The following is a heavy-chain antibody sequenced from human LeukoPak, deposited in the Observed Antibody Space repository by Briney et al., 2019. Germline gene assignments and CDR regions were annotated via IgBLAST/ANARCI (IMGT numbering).Heavy chain of an antibody. CDR2: ISAYNGNT. CDR3: ARDPRAGTTPWGDWFDP. D-gene: IGHD1-7*01. J-gene: IGHJ5*02. CDR1: GYTFTSYG. V-gene: IGHV1-18*01. Sequence: ASVKVSCKASGYTFTSYGISWVRQAPGQGLEWMGWISAYNGNTNYAQKLQGRVTMTTDTSTSTAYMELRSLRSDDTAVYYCARDPRAGTTPWGDWFDPWGQGTLVTVSS.